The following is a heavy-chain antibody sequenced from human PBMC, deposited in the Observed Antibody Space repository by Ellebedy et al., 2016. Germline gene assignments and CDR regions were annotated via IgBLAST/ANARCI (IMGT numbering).Heavy chain of an antibody. CDR1: GFSLSDYY. J-gene: IGHJ6*02. Sequence: GESLKISCAASGFSLSDYYMTWIRQAPGKGLEWISFISSNGRFTNYANSAKGRFTISRDNAKNSLYLQMNSLKIEETAVYYCASRAMAVAGTDPPIDYYYGMDVWGQGTTVTVSS. CDR2: ISSNGRFT. CDR3: ASRAMAVAGTDPPIDYYYGMDV. D-gene: IGHD6-19*01. V-gene: IGHV3-11*06.